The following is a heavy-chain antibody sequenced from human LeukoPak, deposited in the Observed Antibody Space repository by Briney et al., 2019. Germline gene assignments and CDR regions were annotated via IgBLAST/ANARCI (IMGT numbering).Heavy chain of an antibody. D-gene: IGHD3-16*01. CDR2: ISYDGSNK. J-gene: IGHJ4*02. V-gene: IGHV3-30*03. CDR3: ARGGSDPGVGIFDY. Sequence: GGSLRLSCAASGFAFSSYGMHWVRQAPGKGLEWVAVISYDGSNKYYADSVKGRFTISRDNSENTLYLQMNSLRAEDTAVYYCARGGSDPGVGIFDYWGQGTLVTVSS. CDR1: GFAFSSYG.